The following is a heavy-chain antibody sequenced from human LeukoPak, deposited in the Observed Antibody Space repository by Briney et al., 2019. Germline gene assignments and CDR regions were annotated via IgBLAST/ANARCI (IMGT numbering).Heavy chain of an antibody. Sequence: SETLSLTCTVSGGSISSSSYYWGWIRQPPGKGLEWIGSIYYSGSTYYNPSLKSRVTISVDTSKNQFSLKLSSVTAADTAVYYCARQDGTRYFDWSPYMDVWGKGATVTVSS. CDR1: GGSISSSSYY. D-gene: IGHD3-9*01. CDR3: ARQDGTRYFDWSPYMDV. CDR2: IYYSGST. J-gene: IGHJ6*03. V-gene: IGHV4-39*01.